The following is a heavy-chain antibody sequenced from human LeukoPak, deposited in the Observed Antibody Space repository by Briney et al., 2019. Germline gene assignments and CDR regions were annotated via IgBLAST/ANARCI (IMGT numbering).Heavy chain of an antibody. CDR3: ARDLDYDFWSGYYSGSMALHFDY. CDR2: INSDGSST. V-gene: IGHV3-74*01. Sequence: PGGSLRLSCAASGFTFSNYWMHWVRQAPGKGLVWVSRINSDGSSTSYADSVKGRFTISRDNAKNSLYLQMNSLRAEDTAVYYCARDLDYDFWSGYYSGSMALHFDYWGQGTLVTVSS. D-gene: IGHD3-3*01. J-gene: IGHJ4*02. CDR1: GFTFSNYW.